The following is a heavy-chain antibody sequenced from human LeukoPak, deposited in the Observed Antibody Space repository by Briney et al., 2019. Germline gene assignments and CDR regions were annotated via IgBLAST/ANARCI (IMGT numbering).Heavy chain of an antibody. D-gene: IGHD3-22*01. CDR2: IKQDGSEK. J-gene: IGHJ3*02. Sequence: PGGSLRLSCAASGFTFSSYWMSWVRQAPGKGLEWVANIKQDGSEKYYVDSVKGRFTISRDNAKNSLYLQMNSLRAEDTAVYYCTTDIISDYYYDSSGSNAFDIWGQGTMVTVSS. CDR1: GFTFSSYW. CDR3: TTDIISDYYYDSSGSNAFDI. V-gene: IGHV3-7*01.